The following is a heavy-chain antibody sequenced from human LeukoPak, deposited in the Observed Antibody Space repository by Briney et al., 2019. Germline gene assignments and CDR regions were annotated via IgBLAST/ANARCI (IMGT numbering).Heavy chain of an antibody. V-gene: IGHV4-34*01. CDR3: ARMRAARRLSYYYCYMDV. Sequence: SETLSLTCAVYGGSFSGYYWSWIRQPPGKGLEWIGEINHSGSTNYNPSLKSRVTISVDTSKNQFSLKLSSVTAADTAVYYCARMRAARRLSYYYCYMDVWGKGTTVTVSS. CDR1: GGSFSGYY. CDR2: INHSGST. D-gene: IGHD6-6*01. J-gene: IGHJ6*03.